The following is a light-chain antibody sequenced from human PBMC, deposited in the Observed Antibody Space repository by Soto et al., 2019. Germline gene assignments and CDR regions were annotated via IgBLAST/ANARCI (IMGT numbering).Light chain of an antibody. Sequence: DIQMTQSLSTLSASVGDRVTITCRASHSITTWLAWYQQKPGKAPNLLIYDASSLQNGVPSRFSGSGSGTEFTLTISSLQPDDFATYYCQQYNFYPYTFGQGTRLEIK. CDR2: DAS. V-gene: IGKV1-5*01. J-gene: IGKJ5*01. CDR1: HSITTW. CDR3: QQYNFYPYT.